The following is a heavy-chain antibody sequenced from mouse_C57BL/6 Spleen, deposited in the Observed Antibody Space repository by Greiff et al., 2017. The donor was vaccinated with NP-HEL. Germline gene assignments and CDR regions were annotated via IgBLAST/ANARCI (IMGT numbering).Heavy chain of an antibody. CDR2: FYPGDGDT. CDR1: GYAFSSYS. J-gene: IGHJ3*01. V-gene: IGHV1-80*01. CDR3: ARGSYCGNYAEFGD. D-gene: IGHD2-1*01. Sequence: VLLVESGAELVKPGASVKISCKASGYAFSSYSMNWVKQRPGKGLEWIGQFYPGDGDTNYNGKFKGKATLTADKSSSTAYMQLSSLTSEDSAVYYCARGSYCGNYAEFGDWGQGTLVTVSA.